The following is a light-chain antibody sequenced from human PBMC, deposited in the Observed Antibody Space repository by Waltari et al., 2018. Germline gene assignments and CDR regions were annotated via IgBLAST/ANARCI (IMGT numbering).Light chain of an antibody. CDR3: QQYHSSPPT. Sequence: DIVITHSPDSLAVPLGERTPISCKSSSDNRNFLAWYQQKPRQPPKLLIYWASTREPGVPDRFSGSGSGTDFTLTISSLQAEDVATYYCQQYHSSPPTFGQGTRLEIQ. CDR2: WAS. V-gene: IGKV4-1*01. J-gene: IGKJ2*01. CDR1: SDNRNF.